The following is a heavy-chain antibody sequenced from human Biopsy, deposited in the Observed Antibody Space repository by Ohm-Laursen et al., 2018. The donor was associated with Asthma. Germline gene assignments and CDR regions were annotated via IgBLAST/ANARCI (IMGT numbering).Heavy chain of an antibody. CDR1: GYSLTDLS. D-gene: IGHD4-17*01. Sequence: ASVKVSCKTSGYSLTDLSMHWARQAPGQGLEWMGGHDHEEGGTVNARRFQGRVTMTEDTSTDTAYMELSSLSSDDTAVYYCASDFPKDYVRCNFQFWGQGTLVTVSS. CDR3: ASDFPKDYVRCNFQF. J-gene: IGHJ4*02. CDR2: HDHEEGGT. V-gene: IGHV1-24*01.